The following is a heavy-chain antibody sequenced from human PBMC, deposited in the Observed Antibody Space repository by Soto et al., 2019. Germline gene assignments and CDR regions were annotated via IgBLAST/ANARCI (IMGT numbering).Heavy chain of an antibody. CDR1: AGSISTSNW. J-gene: IGHJ5*02. CDR3: ARGSSWELKVHNWFDP. V-gene: IGHV4-4*02. CDR2: IYHSGST. Sequence: SETLSLTCAVSAGSISTSNWWSCVRQPQGKGLEWIGEIYHSGSTNYNPSLKSRVTISVDKSKNQFSLKLSSVTAADTAVYYCARGSSWELKVHNWFDPWGQGTLVTVSS. D-gene: IGHD1-26*01.